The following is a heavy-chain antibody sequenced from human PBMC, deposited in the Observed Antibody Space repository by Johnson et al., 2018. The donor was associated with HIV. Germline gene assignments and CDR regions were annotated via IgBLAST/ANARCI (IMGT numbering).Heavy chain of an antibody. Sequence: QVQLVESGGGVVQPGGSLRLSCAASGFTFSSYGMHWVRQAPGKGLEWVSGISGSGGSTYKADSVKGRVTISRDNSKNTLYLQMNSLRAEDTAVYYCTTDQGSHDIWGQGTMVTVSS. V-gene: IGHV3-NL1*01. J-gene: IGHJ3*02. CDR3: TTDQGSHDI. CDR2: ISGSGGST. CDR1: GFTFSSYG.